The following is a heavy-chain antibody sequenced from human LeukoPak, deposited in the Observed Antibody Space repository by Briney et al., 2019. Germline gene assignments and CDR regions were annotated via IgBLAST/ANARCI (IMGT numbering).Heavy chain of an antibody. J-gene: IGHJ3*02. Sequence: GGSLRLSCAASGFTFSSYDMHWVRQATGKGLEWVSAIGTAGDTYYPGSVKGRFTIYRENAKDSLYLQMNSLRAGDTAVYYCARRGIAVNAFDIWGQGTMVTVSS. CDR2: IGTAGDT. CDR3: ARRGIAVNAFDI. CDR1: GFTFSSYD. V-gene: IGHV3-13*01. D-gene: IGHD6-19*01.